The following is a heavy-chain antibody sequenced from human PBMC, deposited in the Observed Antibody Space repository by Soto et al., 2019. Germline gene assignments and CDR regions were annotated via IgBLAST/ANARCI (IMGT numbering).Heavy chain of an antibody. CDR1: GFTVRSTY. V-gene: IGHV3-30-3*01. Sequence: GGSLRLSCAASGFTVRSTYMSWVRQTPDKGLEWVAVMSHDGSSSFYADSVKGRFTISRDNSKTTLYLQMNSLSTEDTAVYYCARDFPYCGSTSCYSAAPKYWGQGTLVTVSS. CDR3: ARDFPYCGSTSCYSAAPKY. CDR2: MSHDGSSS. J-gene: IGHJ4*02. D-gene: IGHD2-2*01.